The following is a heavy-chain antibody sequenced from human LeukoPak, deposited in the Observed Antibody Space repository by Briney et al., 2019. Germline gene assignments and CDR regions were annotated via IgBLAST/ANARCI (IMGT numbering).Heavy chain of an antibody. CDR3: ARVYSTSYYFDY. CDR1: GFTFSCYS. D-gene: IGHD6-6*01. Sequence: PGGSLRLSCAASGFTFSCYSMNWVRQAPGKGLEWVSSISSSSSYIYYADSVKGRFTISRDNAKNSLYLQMNSLRAEDTVVYYCARVYSTSYYFDYWGQGTLVTVSS. J-gene: IGHJ4*02. V-gene: IGHV3-21*01. CDR2: ISSSSSYI.